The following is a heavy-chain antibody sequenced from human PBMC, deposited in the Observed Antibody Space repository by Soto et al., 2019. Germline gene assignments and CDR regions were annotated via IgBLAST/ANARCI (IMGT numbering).Heavy chain of an antibody. CDR1: GYSFTRHD. Sequence: QVQLVQSGAEVRKPGASVRVYCKATGYSFTRHDINWLRQAAGQGLEWMGWMNPNSGNAVYAQKFQGRVTMTRNTSITTADIEVTSLKSEDTAVYFCARGAYNDYSHWFDPWGQGTLVTVSS. CDR3: ARGAYNDYSHWFDP. V-gene: IGHV1-8*01. D-gene: IGHD4-4*01. J-gene: IGHJ5*02. CDR2: MNPNSGNA.